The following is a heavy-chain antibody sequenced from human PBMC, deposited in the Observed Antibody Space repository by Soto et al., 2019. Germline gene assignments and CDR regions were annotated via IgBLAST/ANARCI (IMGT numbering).Heavy chain of an antibody. CDR3: VKGVSDDYGDHEPDYYDCYYMDV. J-gene: IGHJ6*03. V-gene: IGHV3-9*01. D-gene: IGHD4-17*01. Sequence: GGSLRLSCAASGFTFDDYAMHWVRQAPGKGLEWVSGISWNSGSIGYADSVKGGFTISREKAKNSLYLQMNTLRTEVSALYYCVKGVSDDYGDHEPDYYDCYYMDVWGKGTTVTVSS. CDR1: GFTFDDYA. CDR2: ISWNSGSI.